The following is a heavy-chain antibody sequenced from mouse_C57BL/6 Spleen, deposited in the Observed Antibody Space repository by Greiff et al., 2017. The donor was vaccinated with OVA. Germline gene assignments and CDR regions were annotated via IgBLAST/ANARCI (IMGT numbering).Heavy chain of an antibody. J-gene: IGHJ2*01. V-gene: IGHV14-3*01. CDR3: ARSGDYGSPMDY. D-gene: IGHD2-13*01. Sequence: EVQLQQSVAELVRPGASVKLSCTASGFNFTNTYMHWVKQRPEQGLEWIGRIDPANGNTKYAPKFQGKATITADTSSNTAYLQLSSLTSEDAAIDDCARSGDYGSPMDYWGQGTTLTVSS. CDR2: IDPANGNT. CDR1: GFNFTNTY.